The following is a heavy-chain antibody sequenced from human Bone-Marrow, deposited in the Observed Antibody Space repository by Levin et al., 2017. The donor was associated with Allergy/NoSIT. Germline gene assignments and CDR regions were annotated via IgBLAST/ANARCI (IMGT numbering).Heavy chain of an antibody. D-gene: IGHD4/OR15-4a*01. CDR3: ARGGAVLNSGAIDH. CDR2: IFHSGST. V-gene: IGHV4-38-2*01. J-gene: IGHJ4*02. CDR1: NYSISSGYY. Sequence: NPSETLSLNCEVSNYSISSGYYWTWIRQPPGRGLEWIGNIFHSGSTDYTTSLKSRVTISVDTSKNEFSLKLSSVTAADTAVYFCARGGAVLNSGAIDHWGQGTLVTVSS.